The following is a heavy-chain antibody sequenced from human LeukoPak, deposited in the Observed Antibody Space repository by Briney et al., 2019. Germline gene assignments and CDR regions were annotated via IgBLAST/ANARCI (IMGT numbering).Heavy chain of an antibody. CDR2: INHSGST. CDR3: ARGGQQLVKFDY. V-gene: IGHV4-34*01. J-gene: IGHJ4*02. CDR1: GGSLSGYY. Sequence: SETLSLTCAVYGGSLSGYYWSWIRQPPGKGLEWIGEINHSGSTNYNPSLKSRVTISVDTSKNQFSLKLSSVTAADTAVYYCARGGQQLVKFDYWGQGTLVTVSS. D-gene: IGHD6-13*01.